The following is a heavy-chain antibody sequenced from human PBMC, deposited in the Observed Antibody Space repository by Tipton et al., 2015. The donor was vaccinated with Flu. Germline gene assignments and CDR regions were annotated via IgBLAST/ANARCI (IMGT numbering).Heavy chain of an antibody. CDR3: AKHDGSGSYVDY. D-gene: IGHD3-10*01. V-gene: IGHV3-23*01. J-gene: IGHJ4*02. CDR1: GFIFSTYA. CDR2: VTGSGGGT. Sequence: SLRLSCAASGFIFSTYAMAWVRQPPGKGLEWVSTVTGSGGGTYYADSVKGRFTISRDNSENTLFLQMSSLRAEDTAVYYCAKHDGSGSYVDYWGQGTLVTVSS.